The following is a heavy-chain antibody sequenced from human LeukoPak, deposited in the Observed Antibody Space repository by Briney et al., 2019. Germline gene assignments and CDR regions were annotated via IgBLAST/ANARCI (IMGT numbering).Heavy chain of an antibody. V-gene: IGHV3-21*01. CDR2: ISSDSHYI. Sequence: GSLRLSCAASGFTFSGFSMNWVRQAPGKGLEWVSSISSDSHYIYYADSVQGRFTISRDNAKNSVYLQMNSLRAEDTAVYYCTSFETVAVKPFDYWGQGTLVAVFS. CDR3: TSFETVAVKPFDY. J-gene: IGHJ4*02. CDR1: GFTFSGFS. D-gene: IGHD6-19*01.